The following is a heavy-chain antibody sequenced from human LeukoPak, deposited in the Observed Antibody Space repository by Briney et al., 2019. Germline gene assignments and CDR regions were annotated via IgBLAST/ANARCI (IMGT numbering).Heavy chain of an antibody. CDR2: IYHSGST. D-gene: IGHD3-10*01. CDR3: ARGFSEWFGELFDY. V-gene: IGHV4-30-2*01. Sequence: PSQTLSLTCAVSGGSISSANYSWSWIRQPPGKGLEWIGYIYHSGSTYYNPSLKSRVTISVDRSKNQFSLKLSSVTAADTAVYYCARGFSEWFGELFDYWGQGNLVTVSS. J-gene: IGHJ4*02. CDR1: GGSISSANYS.